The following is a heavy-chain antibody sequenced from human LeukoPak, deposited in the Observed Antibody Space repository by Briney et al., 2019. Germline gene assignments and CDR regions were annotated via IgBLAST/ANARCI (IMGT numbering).Heavy chain of an antibody. CDR2: ISGSGGST. V-gene: IGHV3-23*01. J-gene: IGHJ4*02. Sequence: PGGSLRLSCAASGFTFSSYAMSWVRQAPGKGLEWVSAISGSGGSTYYADSVKGRFTISRDNSKNTLYLQMNSLRAEDTAVYYCAKDRVPFWSGYYFDYWGRGTLVTVSS. CDR1: GFTFSSYA. D-gene: IGHD3-3*01. CDR3: AKDRVPFWSGYYFDY.